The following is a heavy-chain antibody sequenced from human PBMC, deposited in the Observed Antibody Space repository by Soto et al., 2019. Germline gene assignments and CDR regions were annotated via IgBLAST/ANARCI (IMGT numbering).Heavy chain of an antibody. Sequence: GESLKISCKGSGYSFSSYWIGWVRQMPGKGLEWMGIIYPGDSNTRYSPYFQGQVTISADKSISSAYLQWNSLQASDTAIYYCTRQVLGGFGNDYWGQGTLVTVSS. J-gene: IGHJ4*02. CDR3: TRQVLGGFGNDY. CDR1: GYSFSSYW. CDR2: IYPGDSNT. D-gene: IGHD3-3*02. V-gene: IGHV5-51*01.